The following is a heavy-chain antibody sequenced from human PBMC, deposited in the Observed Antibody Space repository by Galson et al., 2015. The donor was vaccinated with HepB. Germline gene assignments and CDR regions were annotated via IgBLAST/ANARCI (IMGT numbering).Heavy chain of an antibody. CDR2: ISYDGSNK. J-gene: IGHJ4*02. V-gene: IGHV3-30*04. CDR1: GFTFSSYA. Sequence: SLRLSCAASGFTFSSYAMHWVRQAPGKGLEWVAVISYDGSNKYYADSVKGRFTISRDNSKNTLYLQMNSLRAEDTAVYYCARGKGPGGNDYWGQGTLVTVSS. CDR3: ARGKGPGGNDY.